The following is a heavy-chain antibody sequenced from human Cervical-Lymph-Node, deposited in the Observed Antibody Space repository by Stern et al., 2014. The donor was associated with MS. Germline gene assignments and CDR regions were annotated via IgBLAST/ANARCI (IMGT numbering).Heavy chain of an antibody. CDR3: ARGLSHYYDSSGYPNDY. CDR1: GGSFSGYY. CDR2: INHSGST. V-gene: IGHV4-34*01. Sequence: QVQLQQWGAGLLKPSETLSLTCAVYGGSFSGYYWSWIRQPPGKGLEWIGEINHSGSTNYNPSLKSRVTISVDTSKNQFSLKLSSVTAADTAVYYCARGLSHYYDSSGYPNDYWGQGTLVTVSS. J-gene: IGHJ4*02. D-gene: IGHD3-22*01.